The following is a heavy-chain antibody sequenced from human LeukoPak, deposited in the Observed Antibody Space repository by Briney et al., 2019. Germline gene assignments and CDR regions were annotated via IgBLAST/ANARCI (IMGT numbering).Heavy chain of an antibody. D-gene: IGHD6-6*01. Sequence: SQTLSLTCAISGDSVSSNSATWTWIRQSPWRGLEWLGRTYYRSKWYNEYAVSVKSRLIIYPDTSKNQFSLQLNSVTPEDTAVYYCAREKEYGNSDSFDPWGQGTLVTVSS. J-gene: IGHJ5*02. CDR1: GDSVSSNSAT. CDR2: TYYRSKWYN. V-gene: IGHV6-1*01. CDR3: AREKEYGNSDSFDP.